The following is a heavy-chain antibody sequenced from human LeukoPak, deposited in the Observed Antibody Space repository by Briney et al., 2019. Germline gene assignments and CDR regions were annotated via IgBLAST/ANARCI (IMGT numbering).Heavy chain of an antibody. V-gene: IGHV3-33*01. Sequence: GRSLRLSCAASGFTFSSYGMHWVRQAPGKGLEWVAVIWYDGSNKYYADSVKGRSTISRDNSKNTLYLQMNSLRAEDTAVYYCARDQGYCSSTSCYRAYDAFDIWGQGTMVTVSS. J-gene: IGHJ3*02. CDR1: GFTFSSYG. CDR3: ARDQGYCSSTSCYRAYDAFDI. D-gene: IGHD2-2*01. CDR2: IWYDGSNK.